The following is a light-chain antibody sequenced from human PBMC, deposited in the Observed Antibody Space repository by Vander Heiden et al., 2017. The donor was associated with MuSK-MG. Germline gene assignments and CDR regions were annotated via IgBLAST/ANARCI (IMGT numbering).Light chain of an antibody. CDR2: AAS. CDR3: QQSDSTPQYT. CDR1: QSISSY. Sequence: DIQMTQSPSSLSASVGDRVTITCRASQSISSYLNWYQQKPGKAPKLLIYAASSLQSGVPSRFSGSGSGTDFTLTISSRQPEDFAPYYCQQSDSTPQYTFGQGTKLEIK. J-gene: IGKJ2*01. V-gene: IGKV1-39*01.